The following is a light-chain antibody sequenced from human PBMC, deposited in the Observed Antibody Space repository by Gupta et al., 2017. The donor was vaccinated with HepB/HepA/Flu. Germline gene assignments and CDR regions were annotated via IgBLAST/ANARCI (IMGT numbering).Light chain of an antibody. CDR3: QRYGNSPTT. V-gene: IGKV3-20*01. Sequence: EIVLRQSPGTLSSSPGEGATTSCRPSHSVSSSYLAWYQQKPGQAPRLLTYAASGRATGIPDRFSGSGSGTDFTLTISRLEPEDFAMYYCQRYGNSPTTFGEGTRLEI. J-gene: IGKJ5*01. CDR1: HSVSSSY. CDR2: AAS.